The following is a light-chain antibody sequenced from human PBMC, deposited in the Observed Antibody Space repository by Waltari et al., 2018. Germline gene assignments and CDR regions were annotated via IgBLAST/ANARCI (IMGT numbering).Light chain of an antibody. V-gene: IGLV2-14*01. CDR3: TSYTTSVTWV. J-gene: IGLJ3*02. CDR1: SSDIGGHNY. Sequence: QSALTQPASVSGSPGQSITISCTGTSSDIGGHNYVSWYQQHPGQAPKLVIFEVTTRPSGVSNPFSGSKSGHTASLPISGLQAEDEADYYCTSYTTSVTWVFGGGTKLTVL. CDR2: EVT.